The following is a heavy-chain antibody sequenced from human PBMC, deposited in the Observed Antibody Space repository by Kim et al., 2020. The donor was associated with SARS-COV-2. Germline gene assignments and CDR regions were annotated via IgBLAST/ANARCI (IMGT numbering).Heavy chain of an antibody. CDR1: GGSISSSSYY. CDR3: AREGDPGPWFDP. J-gene: IGHJ5*02. CDR2: IYYSGST. Sequence: SETLSLTCTVSGGSISSSSYYWGWIRQPPGKGLEWIGSIYYSGSTYYNPSLKSRVTISEDTSKNQFSLKLSSVTAADTAVYYCAREGDPGPWFDPWGQGTLVAVSS. V-gene: IGHV4-39*07. D-gene: IGHD2-21*02.